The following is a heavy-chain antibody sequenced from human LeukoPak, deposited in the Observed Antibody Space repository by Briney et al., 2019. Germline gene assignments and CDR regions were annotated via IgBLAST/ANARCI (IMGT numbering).Heavy chain of an antibody. CDR1: GGSFSSYH. D-gene: IGHD2-15*01. J-gene: IGHJ6*02. CDR2: NYTSGST. V-gene: IGHV4-4*07. Sequence: AETLSLTCTVCGGSFSSYHWSWMRQPAGEGLEWIGRNYTSGSTNYNPSLESRVTMSVDPSKVQLTQKLSSVTAAGTAVCYCARALSLRGRQLHVGGQGTTVTVSS. CDR3: ARALSLRGRQLHV.